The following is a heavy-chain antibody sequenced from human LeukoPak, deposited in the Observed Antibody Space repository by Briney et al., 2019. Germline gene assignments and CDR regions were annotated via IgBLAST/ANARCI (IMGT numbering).Heavy chain of an antibody. CDR1: GFTFTCYW. Sequence: GGSLRLSCATSGFTFTCYWMHWVRQAPGKGLVWVSRIHSDGVSTSYADSVKGRFTISRDNAKNTLSLQMNSLRAEDTAVYYCARGGVGCFDFWGQGTLVTVSS. D-gene: IGHD6-19*01. J-gene: IGHJ4*02. V-gene: IGHV3-74*01. CDR2: IHSDGVST. CDR3: ARGGVGCFDF.